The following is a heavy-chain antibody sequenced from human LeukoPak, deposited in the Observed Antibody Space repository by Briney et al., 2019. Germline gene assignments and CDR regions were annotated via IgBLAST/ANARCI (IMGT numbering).Heavy chain of an antibody. V-gene: IGHV3-21*01. CDR3: ARDKAIYGSGSYYDY. Sequence: GGSLRLSCAASGFTFSSYSMNWVRQAPGKGLEWVSSISSSSSYIYYADSVKGRFTISRDNAKNSLYLQMNSLRAEDTAVYYCARDKAIYGSGSYYDYWGQGTLVTVSP. D-gene: IGHD3-10*01. CDR2: ISSSSSYI. J-gene: IGHJ4*02. CDR1: GFTFSSYS.